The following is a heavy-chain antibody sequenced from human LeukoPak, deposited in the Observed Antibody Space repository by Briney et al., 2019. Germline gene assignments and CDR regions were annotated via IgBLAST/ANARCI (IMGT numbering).Heavy chain of an antibody. V-gene: IGHV3-9*01. CDR2: ISWNSGSI. Sequence: GGSLRLSCAASGFTFDDYAMHWVRQAPGKGLEWVSGISWNSGSIGYADSVKGRFTISRDNAKNSLYLQMNSLRAEDTALYYRGKGSGGYSQIFRSEFDYWGQGTLVTVSS. D-gene: IGHD1-26*01. CDR1: GFTFDDYA. CDR3: GKGSGGYSQIFRSEFDY. J-gene: IGHJ4*02.